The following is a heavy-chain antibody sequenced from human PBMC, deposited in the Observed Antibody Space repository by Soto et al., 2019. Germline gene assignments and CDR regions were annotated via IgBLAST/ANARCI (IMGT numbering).Heavy chain of an antibody. CDR2: ISGSGATT. V-gene: IGHV3-23*01. Sequence: GGSMRLSCAASGFTFSSYAMSRVRQAPGKGLEWVSAISGSGATTYYADSVKGRFTISRDNSKNTVSLQMNSLRDEDSAAYYCATTGPYWGQGTLVTVSS. J-gene: IGHJ4*02. CDR1: GFTFSSYA. CDR3: ATTGPY.